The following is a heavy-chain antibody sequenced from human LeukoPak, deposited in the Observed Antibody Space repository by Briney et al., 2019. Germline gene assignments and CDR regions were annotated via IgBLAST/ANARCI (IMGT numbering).Heavy chain of an antibody. D-gene: IGHD6-13*01. J-gene: IGHJ4*02. CDR1: GFTFSSYS. Sequence: GGSLRLSCAASGFTFSSYSMNWVRQAPGKGLEWVSSISSSSSYIYYADSVKGRFTISRDNAKNSLYLQMNSLRAEDTAVYYCARSSEQQPVTWFDYWGQGTLVTVSS. CDR3: ARSSEQQPVTWFDY. V-gene: IGHV3-21*01. CDR2: ISSSSSYI.